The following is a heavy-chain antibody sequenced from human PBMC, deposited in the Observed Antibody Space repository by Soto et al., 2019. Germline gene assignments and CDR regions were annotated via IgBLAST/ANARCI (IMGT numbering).Heavy chain of an antibody. CDR2: LIPIFGTA. V-gene: IGHV1-69*01. D-gene: IGHD2-2*01. CDR1: GGTFSSYA. CDR3: ARSQGGSSSLDIYYYNYYGMDV. Sequence: QVQLVQSGAEVTKPGSSVKVSCKAPGGTFSSYAISWVRQAPGQGLEWMGGLIPIFGTANYAQKFQGRVTITADESTSTGYMELSSLRSEDTAVYYCARSQGGSSSLDIYYYNYYGMDVWGQGTTVTVSS. J-gene: IGHJ6*02.